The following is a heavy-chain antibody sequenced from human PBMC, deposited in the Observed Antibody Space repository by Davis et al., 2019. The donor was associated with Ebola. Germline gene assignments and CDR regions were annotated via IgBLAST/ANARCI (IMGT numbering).Heavy chain of an antibody. CDR3: ARHPYQLGSMFWFDP. CDR2: ISGSGGST. V-gene: IGHV3-23*01. Sequence: PGGSLRLSCAASGFTFSSYAMSWVRQAPGKGLEWVSAISGSGGSTYYADSVKGRFTISRDNSKNTLYLQMNSLRAEDTAVYYCARHPYQLGSMFWFDPWGQGTLVTVSS. D-gene: IGHD6-6*01. CDR1: GFTFSSYA. J-gene: IGHJ5*02.